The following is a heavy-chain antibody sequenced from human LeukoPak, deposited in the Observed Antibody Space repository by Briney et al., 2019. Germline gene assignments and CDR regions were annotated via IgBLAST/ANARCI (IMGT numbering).Heavy chain of an antibody. CDR1: GFTFNRYA. V-gene: IGHV3-23*01. CDR2: ISGGGDNT. J-gene: IGHJ1*01. D-gene: IGHD1-1*01. CDR3: AKPVDGASVQRYFQH. Sequence: PGGSLRLSCAASGFTFNRYAMSWVRQAPGKGLEWVSAISGGGDNTYYADSVRGRFTISRDNSKNTLFLQMNSLRAEDTAIYYCAKPVDGASVQRYFQHWGQGTLVTVSS.